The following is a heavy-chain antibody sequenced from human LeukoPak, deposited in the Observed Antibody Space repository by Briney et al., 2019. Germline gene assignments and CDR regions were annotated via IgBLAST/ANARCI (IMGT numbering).Heavy chain of an antibody. J-gene: IGHJ4*02. Sequence: GGSLRLSCAASGFIVNTNYMTWVRQAPGKGLEWVSLIYSGGSTYYADSGKGRFTISRDNSKNTLYLQMNSLRAEDTAVYYCARGPSGYHNPGGQGTLVTVSS. D-gene: IGHD5-12*01. CDR2: IYSGGST. CDR1: GFIVNTNY. CDR3: ARGPSGYHNP. V-gene: IGHV3-66*01.